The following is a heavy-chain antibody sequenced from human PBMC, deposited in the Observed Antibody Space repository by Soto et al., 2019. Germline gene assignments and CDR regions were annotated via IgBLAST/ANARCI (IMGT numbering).Heavy chain of an antibody. J-gene: IGHJ6*02. CDR2: IHNVGHT. V-gene: IGHV4-4*02. D-gene: IGHD1-7*01. CDR1: GGSISSSSW. Sequence: PSETLCLTCAVAGGSISSSSWWSWVRQPPGKGLEWIGEIHNVGHTNYKPSLKSRVTISVDTSKNQFSLKLSSVTAADTAVYYCAREGLTGTIGLYYYYGMDVWGQGTTVTVSS. CDR3: AREGLTGTIGLYYYYGMDV.